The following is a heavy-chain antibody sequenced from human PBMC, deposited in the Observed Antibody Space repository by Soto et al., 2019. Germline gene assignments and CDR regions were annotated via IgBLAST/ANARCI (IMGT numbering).Heavy chain of an antibody. CDR1: GGSISSYY. Sequence: SETLSLTCTVSGGSISSYYWSWIRQPPGKGLEWIGYIYYRGSTNYNPSLKSRVTISVATSKNQFSLKLSSVTAADTAVYYCARVRGGYDYYYYYGMDGWGQGTTVTFSS. CDR2: IYYRGST. V-gene: IGHV4-59*01. CDR3: ARVRGGYDYYYYYGMDG. D-gene: IGHD5-12*01. J-gene: IGHJ6*02.